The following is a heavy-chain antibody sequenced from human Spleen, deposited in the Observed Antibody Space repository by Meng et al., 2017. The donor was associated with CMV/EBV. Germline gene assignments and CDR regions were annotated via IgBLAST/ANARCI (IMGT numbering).Heavy chain of an antibody. CDR1: GYTFTGYY. Sequence: ASVKVSCKASGYTFTGYYMHWVRQAPGQGLEWMGWINPNSGGTNYAQKFQGRVTMTRDTSTSTAYMELNNLKSDDTAVYYCARFLASRRTYGMDVWGQGTTVTVSS. CDR3: ARFLASRRTYGMDV. J-gene: IGHJ6*02. V-gene: IGHV1-2*02. CDR2: INPNSGGT. D-gene: IGHD1-14*01.